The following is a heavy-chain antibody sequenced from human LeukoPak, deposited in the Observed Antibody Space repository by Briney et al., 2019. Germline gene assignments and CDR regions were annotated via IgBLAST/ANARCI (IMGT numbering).Heavy chain of an antibody. Sequence: GGSLRLSCAASGFTFSSYGMHWVRQAPGKGLAWVVVIWYDGSNKYYADSVKGRFTISRDNSKNTLYLQMNSLRAEDTAVYYCARDHKWQRHYYYMDVWGKGTTVTVSS. CDR3: ARDHKWQRHYYYMDV. V-gene: IGHV3-33*01. CDR2: IWYDGSNK. CDR1: GFTFSSYG. D-gene: IGHD6-25*01. J-gene: IGHJ6*03.